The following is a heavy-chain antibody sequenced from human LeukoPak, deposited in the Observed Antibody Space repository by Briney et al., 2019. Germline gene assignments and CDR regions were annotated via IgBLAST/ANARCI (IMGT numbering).Heavy chain of an antibody. CDR2: IYYSGST. V-gene: IGHV4-59*01. D-gene: IGHD3-22*01. J-gene: IGHJ4*02. Sequence: SETLSLTCTVSGVSISSYYWSWIRQPPGKGLEWTGYIYYSGSTNYNPSLKSRVTISVDTSKNQFSLKLSSVTAADTAVYYCAREDYYDSSFDYWGQGTLVTVSS. CDR1: GVSISSYY. CDR3: AREDYYDSSFDY.